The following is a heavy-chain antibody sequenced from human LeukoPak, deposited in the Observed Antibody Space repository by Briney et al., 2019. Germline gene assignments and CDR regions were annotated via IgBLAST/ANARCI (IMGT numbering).Heavy chain of an antibody. J-gene: IGHJ4*02. CDR1: GYSFTSYG. CDR3: ARHVWLQPFDY. CDR2: ISGYNGDT. D-gene: IGHD3-9*01. Sequence: ASVKVSCKPSGYSFTSYGITWVRQAPGQGLEWMGWISGYNGDTNYVQKLQGRVTMTTDRSTSTAYMEMRSLRSDDTAVYYCARHVWLQPFDYWGQGTLVTVSS. V-gene: IGHV1-18*01.